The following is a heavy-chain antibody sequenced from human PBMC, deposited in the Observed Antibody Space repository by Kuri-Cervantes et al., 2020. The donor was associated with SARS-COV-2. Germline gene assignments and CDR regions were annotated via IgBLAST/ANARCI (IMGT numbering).Heavy chain of an antibody. Sequence: ASVKVSCKASGYTFTGYYMHWVRQAPGQGLEWMGWINPNSGGTNYAQKFQGWVTMTRDTSISTVYMELSRLRSDDTAVYYCARGGQPIHPCNSGVCYYYYYYMDVWGKGTTVTVSS. CDR2: INPNSGGT. CDR3: ARGGQPIHPCNSGVCYYYYYYMDV. CDR1: GYTFTGYY. V-gene: IGHV1-2*04. D-gene: IGHD2/OR15-2a*01. J-gene: IGHJ6*03.